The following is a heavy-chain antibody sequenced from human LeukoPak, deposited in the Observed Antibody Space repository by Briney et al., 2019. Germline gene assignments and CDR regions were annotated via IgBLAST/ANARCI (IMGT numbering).Heavy chain of an antibody. Sequence: SETLSLTCTVSGGPISSYYWSWIRQPAGKGLEWIGRIYTSGSTNYNPSLKSRVTISVDKSKNQFSLKLSSVTAADTAVYYCARAADYYYYYMDVWGKGTTVTVSS. D-gene: IGHD2-15*01. V-gene: IGHV4-4*07. J-gene: IGHJ6*03. CDR2: IYTSGST. CDR1: GGPISSYY. CDR3: ARAADYYYYYMDV.